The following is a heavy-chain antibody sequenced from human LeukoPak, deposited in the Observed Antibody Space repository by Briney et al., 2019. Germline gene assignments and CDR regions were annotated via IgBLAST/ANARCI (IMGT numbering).Heavy chain of an antibody. V-gene: IGHV4-61*02. Sequence: SETLSLTCSVSGHFISSGSYYWSWIRQSAGKGLEFIGRIYISGSTNYNPSLESRVTISVDTSKNQFSLRLTSVTAADTAVYYCTRDRGLHWFDPWGQGTLVTVSS. CDR1: GHFISSGSYY. D-gene: IGHD2-15*01. CDR3: TRDRGLHWFDP. J-gene: IGHJ5*02. CDR2: IYISGST.